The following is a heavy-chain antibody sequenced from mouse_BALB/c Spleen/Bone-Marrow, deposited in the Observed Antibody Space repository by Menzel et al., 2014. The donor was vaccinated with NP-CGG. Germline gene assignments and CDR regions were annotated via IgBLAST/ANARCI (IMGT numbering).Heavy chain of an antibody. J-gene: IGHJ2*01. CDR1: GFSLTTYG. D-gene: IGHD2-4*01. Sequence: VMLVESGPGLVAPSQSLSITCTVSGFSLTTYGVHWVRQPPGKGLEWLGVIWAGGSTNYNSALMSRLSISKDNSKSQVFLKMNGLQTDDTAMYYCARAHYDYVLFDYWGQGTTLTVSS. V-gene: IGHV2-9*02. CDR2: IWAGGST. CDR3: ARAHYDYVLFDY.